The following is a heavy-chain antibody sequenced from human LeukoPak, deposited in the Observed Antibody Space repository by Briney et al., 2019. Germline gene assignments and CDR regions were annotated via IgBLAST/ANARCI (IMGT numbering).Heavy chain of an antibody. CDR2: IIPIFGTA. Sequence: ASAKVSCKASGGTFSSYAISRVRQAPGQGLEWMGGIIPIFGTANYAQKFQGRVTITADESTSTAYMELSSLRSEDTAVYYCARRNYYDSSGYYYVPLDYWGQGALVTVSS. J-gene: IGHJ4*02. D-gene: IGHD3-22*01. CDR3: ARRNYYDSSGYYYVPLDY. CDR1: GGTFSSYA. V-gene: IGHV1-69*13.